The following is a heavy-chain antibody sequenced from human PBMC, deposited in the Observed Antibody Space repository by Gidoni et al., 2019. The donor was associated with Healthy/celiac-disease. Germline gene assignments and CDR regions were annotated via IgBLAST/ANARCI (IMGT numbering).Heavy chain of an antibody. CDR2: IIPILGIA. D-gene: IGHD2-15*01. CDR1: GGPFSSYP. V-gene: IGHV1-69*04. Sequence: QVQLVQSGAEVKKPGSSVKVSCKASGGPFSSYPISWVRQAPGQGLEWMGRIIPILGIANYAQKFQGRVTITADKSTSTAYMELSSLRSEDTAVYYCARDRYCSGGSCLNYYMDVWGKGTTVTVSS. CDR3: ARDRYCSGGSCLNYYMDV. J-gene: IGHJ6*03.